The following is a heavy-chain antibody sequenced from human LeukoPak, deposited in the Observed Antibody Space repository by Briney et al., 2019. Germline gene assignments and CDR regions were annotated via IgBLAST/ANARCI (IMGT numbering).Heavy chain of an antibody. CDR3: ARDSSGSDHFDY. Sequence: GGSLRLSCAASGFTFSSYSMNWVRQAPGKGLEWVSSISSGSSFTYYADSVKGRFTISRDNAKNSMYLQMNSLRAEDTAVYYCARDSSGSDHFDYWGQGTLVTVFS. D-gene: IGHD3-10*01. V-gene: IGHV3-21*01. CDR1: GFTFSSYS. J-gene: IGHJ4*02. CDR2: ISSGSSFT.